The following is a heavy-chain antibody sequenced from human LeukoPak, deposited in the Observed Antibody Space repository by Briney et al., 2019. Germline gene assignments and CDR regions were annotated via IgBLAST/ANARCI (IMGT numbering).Heavy chain of an antibody. Sequence: PSETLSLTCTVSGGSISSGGYYWGWIRQPPGKGLEWIGSIYYSGSTYYNPSLKSRVTISVDTSKNQFSLKLSSVTAADTAVYYCARHGAGVVRGVISWFDPWGQGTLVTVSS. D-gene: IGHD3-10*01. J-gene: IGHJ5*02. CDR3: ARHGAGVVRGVISWFDP. V-gene: IGHV4-39*01. CDR2: IYYSGST. CDR1: GGSISSGGYY.